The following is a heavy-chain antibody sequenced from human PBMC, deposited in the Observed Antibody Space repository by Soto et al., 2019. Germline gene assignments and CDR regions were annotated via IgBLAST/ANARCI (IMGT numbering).Heavy chain of an antibody. Sequence: SETLSLTGTASGGSITSSSHFWGWVRQPPGKGLEWIGTIYFTGNTYYTPSLKSRLTMSIDTSKNEFSLRLNSVTAADTAVYYYAGQTFTIAAASYGRSNWFDPWGPGTLVTAPQ. J-gene: IGHJ5*02. CDR2: IYFTGNT. D-gene: IGHD6-25*01. CDR3: AGQTFTIAAASYGRSNWFDP. V-gene: IGHV4-39*01. CDR1: GGSITSSSHF.